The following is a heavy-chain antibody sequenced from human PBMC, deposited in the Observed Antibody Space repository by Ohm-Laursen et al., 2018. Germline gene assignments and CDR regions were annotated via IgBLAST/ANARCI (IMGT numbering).Heavy chain of an antibody. CDR1: GYTFTSYD. D-gene: IGHD4-17*01. CDR2: MNPNSGNT. Sequence: ASVKVSCKASGYTFTSYDINWVRQATGQGLEWMGWMNPNSGNTGYAQKFQGRVTMTTDTSTSTAYMELSSLRSEDTAVYYCARATTVTTLYYWGQGTLVNVSS. CDR3: ARATTVTTLYY. V-gene: IGHV1-8*01. J-gene: IGHJ4*02.